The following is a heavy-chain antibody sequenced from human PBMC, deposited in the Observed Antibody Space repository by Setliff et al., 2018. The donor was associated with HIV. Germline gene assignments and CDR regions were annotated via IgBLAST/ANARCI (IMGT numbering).Heavy chain of an antibody. V-gene: IGHV4-38-2*01. D-gene: IGHD1-1*01. CDR1: GFSVNSDYY. Sequence: PSETLSLTCAVSGFSVNSDYYWAWIRQSPGRGLEWIGQIYHSGSTRYNTSIRSRVTMSIDTSKDHFSLKLTSLTSSDTAIYYCARLWLHKEDDKPRFDPWGQGILVTVSS. CDR3: ARLWLHKEDDKPRFDP. CDR2: IYHSGST. J-gene: IGHJ5*02.